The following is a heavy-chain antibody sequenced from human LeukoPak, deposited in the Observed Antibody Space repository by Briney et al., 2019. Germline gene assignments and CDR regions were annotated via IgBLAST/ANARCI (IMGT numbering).Heavy chain of an antibody. D-gene: IGHD1-26*01. CDR2: ISYDESYR. Sequence: GGSLRLSCAASGFTFSSYAMHWVRQAPGKGLEWVALISYDESYRYYADSVKGRFTTSRDNSKNTLYLQMNSLRAEDTAIYYCARVRWELLYPDYWGQGTLVTVSS. CDR3: ARVRWELLYPDY. J-gene: IGHJ4*02. V-gene: IGHV3-30-3*01. CDR1: GFTFSSYA.